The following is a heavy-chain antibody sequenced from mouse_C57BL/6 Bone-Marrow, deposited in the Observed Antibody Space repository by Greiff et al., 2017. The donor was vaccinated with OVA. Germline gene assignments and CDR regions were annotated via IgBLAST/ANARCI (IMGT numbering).Heavy chain of an antibody. V-gene: IGHV1-5*01. Sequence: VQLQQSGTVLARPGASVKMSCKTSGYTFTSYWMHWVKQRPGQGLEWIGATYPGNSDTSYNQKFKGKAKLTAVTSASTAYVELSSLTNEDSAVYYCTPIYYGDDWGQGTLVTVSA. CDR1: GYTFTSYW. D-gene: IGHD2-13*01. CDR2: TYPGNSDT. CDR3: TPIYYGDD. J-gene: IGHJ3*01.